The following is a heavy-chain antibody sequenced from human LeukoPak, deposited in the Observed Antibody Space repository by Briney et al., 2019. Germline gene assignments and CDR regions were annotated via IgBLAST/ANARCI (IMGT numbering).Heavy chain of an antibody. CDR3: ARGRGGSGNYYFDY. Sequence: GGSLRLSSAASGFSFSIFAINWVRQAPGKGLEWVSGIGGSGTTTYYADSVKGRFAISRDNSKNTVFLQLSSLSAEDTALYYCARGRGGSGNYYFDYWGQGTLVIASS. V-gene: IGHV3-23*01. J-gene: IGHJ4*02. D-gene: IGHD3-10*01. CDR2: IGGSGTTT. CDR1: GFSFSIFA.